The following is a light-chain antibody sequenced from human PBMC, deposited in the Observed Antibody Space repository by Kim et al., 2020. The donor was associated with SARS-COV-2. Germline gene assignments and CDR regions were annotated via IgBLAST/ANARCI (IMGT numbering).Light chain of an antibody. CDR1: QYLSNY. CDR3: QQYENHPPRVT. Sequence: IGDRVTITCQSSQYLSNYLYWYQQKPGKAPKLLIFDASNLHAGVPTRFSGSGSGTQFSFTISSLQPEDIATYYCQQYENHPPRVTFGRGTKVDIK. CDR2: DAS. J-gene: IGKJ4*01. V-gene: IGKV1-33*01.